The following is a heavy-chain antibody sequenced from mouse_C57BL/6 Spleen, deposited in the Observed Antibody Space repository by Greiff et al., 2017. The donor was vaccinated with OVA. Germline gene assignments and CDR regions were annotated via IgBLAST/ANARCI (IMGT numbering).Heavy chain of an antibody. D-gene: IGHD1-1*01. CDR2: IYPGDGAT. CDR1: GYAFSSSW. CDR3: ASNTVEDFDY. V-gene: IGHV1-82*01. Sequence: QVQLQQSGPELVKPGASVKISCKASGYAFSSSWMNWVKQRPGKGLEWIGRIYPGDGATNYNGKFKGKATLTADKSSSTAYMQLSSLTSEDSAVYFCASNTVEDFDYWGQGTTLTVSS. J-gene: IGHJ2*01.